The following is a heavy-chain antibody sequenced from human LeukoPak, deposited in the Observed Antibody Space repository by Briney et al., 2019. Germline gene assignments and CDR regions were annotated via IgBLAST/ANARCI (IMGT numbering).Heavy chain of an antibody. CDR3: ARACRATYYYDSSRAYYFDY. V-gene: IGHV4-38-2*02. D-gene: IGHD3-22*01. Sequence: SETLSLTCTVSGYSISSGYYWGWIRQPPGKGLEWIGSIYHSGSTYYNPSLKSRVTISVDTSKNQFSLKLSSVTAADTAVYYCARACRATYYYDSSRAYYFDYWGQGTLVTVSS. CDR1: GYSISSGYY. J-gene: IGHJ4*02. CDR2: IYHSGST.